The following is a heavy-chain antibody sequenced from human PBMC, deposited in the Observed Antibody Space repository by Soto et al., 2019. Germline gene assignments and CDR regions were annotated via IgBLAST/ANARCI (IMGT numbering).Heavy chain of an antibody. CDR2: ISYDGSNK. CDR1: GFTFSSYA. Sequence: PWGSLRLSCAASGFTFSSYAMHWWRQAPGKGLEWVAVISYDGSNKYYADSVKGRFTISRDNSKNTLYLQMNSLRAEDTAVYYCARDVGRWLQSSRPNFFDYWGQGTLVTVSS. J-gene: IGHJ4*02. V-gene: IGHV3-30-3*01. CDR3: ARDVGRWLQSSRPNFFDY. D-gene: IGHD5-12*01.